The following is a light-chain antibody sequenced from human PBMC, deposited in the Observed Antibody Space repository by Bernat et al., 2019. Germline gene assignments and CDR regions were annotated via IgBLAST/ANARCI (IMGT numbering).Light chain of an antibody. Sequence: SSALTQDPAVSVALGQTVRITCQGDSLRSYYASWYQQKPGQAPVLVIYGKNNRPSGIPDRFSGSSSGNTASLTITGSQAEDEADYYCNSRESSANHLGVVFCRGTKLTV. V-gene: IGLV3-19*01. CDR1: SLRSYY. CDR2: GKN. CDR3: NSRESSANHLGVV. J-gene: IGLJ2*01.